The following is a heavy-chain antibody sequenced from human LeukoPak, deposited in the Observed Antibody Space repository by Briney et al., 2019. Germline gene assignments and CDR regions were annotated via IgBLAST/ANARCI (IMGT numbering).Heavy chain of an antibody. V-gene: IGHV3-21*01. CDR1: GFTFSSYS. CDR3: ARDLITIFGVARDYFDY. J-gene: IGHJ4*02. Sequence: GGSLRLSCVASGFTFSSYSMNWVRQAPGGGREWVSSIISSSSYIYYADSVKGRFTISRDNAKNSLYLQMNSLRAEETAVYYCARDLITIFGVARDYFDYWGQGTLVTVSS. CDR2: IISSSSYI. D-gene: IGHD3-3*01.